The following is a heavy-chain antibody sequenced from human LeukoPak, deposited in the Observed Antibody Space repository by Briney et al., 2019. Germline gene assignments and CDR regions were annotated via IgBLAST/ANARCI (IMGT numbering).Heavy chain of an antibody. CDR2: ISSSGSTI. J-gene: IGHJ4*02. D-gene: IGHD3-22*01. V-gene: IGHV3-11*01. CDR3: ASLDYYDSSGYLVDY. Sequence: GGSLRLSCAASGFTFSDYYMSWIRQAPGKGLEWVSYISSSGSTIYYADSVKGRFTISRDNAKNSLYLQMNSLRAEDTAVYYCASLDYYDSSGYLVDYWGQGTLVTVSS. CDR1: GFTFSDYY.